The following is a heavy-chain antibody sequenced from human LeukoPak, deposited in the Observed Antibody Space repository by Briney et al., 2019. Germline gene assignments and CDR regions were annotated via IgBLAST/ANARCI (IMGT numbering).Heavy chain of an antibody. V-gene: IGHV1-24*01. CDR3: ATDTAMVTPY. D-gene: IGHD5-18*01. CDR2: FDPEDGET. Sequence: ASVKVSCKVFGYTLTELSMHWVRQAPGKGLEWTGGFDPEDGETIYAQKFQGRVAMTEDTSTDTAYMELSSLRSEDTAVYYCATDTAMVTPYWGQGTLVTVSS. CDR1: GYTLTELS. J-gene: IGHJ4*02.